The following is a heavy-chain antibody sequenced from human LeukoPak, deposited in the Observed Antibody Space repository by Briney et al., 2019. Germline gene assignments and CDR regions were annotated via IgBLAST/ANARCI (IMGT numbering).Heavy chain of an antibody. CDR3: TYSSSWYWFDY. CDR1: GFTFSSYA. J-gene: IGHJ4*02. V-gene: IGHV3-23*01. CDR2: ISGSGGST. Sequence: GGSLRLSCAASGFTFSSYAMSWVRQAPGKGLQWVSAISGSGGSTYYADSVKGRFTISRDNSKNTLYLQMNSLRAEDTAVYYCTYSSSWYWFDYWGQGTLVTFSS. D-gene: IGHD6-13*01.